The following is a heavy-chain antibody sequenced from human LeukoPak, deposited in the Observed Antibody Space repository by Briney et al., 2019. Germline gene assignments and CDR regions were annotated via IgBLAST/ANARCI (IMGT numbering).Heavy chain of an antibody. CDR1: GGSISSSSYY. D-gene: IGHD3-10*01. J-gene: IGHJ4*02. V-gene: IGHV4-39*07. CDR3: ARDRGDYPYYFDY. Sequence: SETLSLTCTVSGGSISSSSYYWGWIRQPPGKGLEWIGSIYYSGSTYYNPSLKSRVTISVDTSKNQFSLKLSSVTAADTAVYYCARDRGDYPYYFDYWGQGTLVTVSS. CDR2: IYYSGST.